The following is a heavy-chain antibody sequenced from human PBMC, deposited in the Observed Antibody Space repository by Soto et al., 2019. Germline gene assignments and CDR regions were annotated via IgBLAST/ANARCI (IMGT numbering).Heavy chain of an antibody. V-gene: IGHV1-18*01. CDR2: ISAYNGNT. Sequence: GASVKVSCKASGYTFTSYGISWVRQAPGQGLEWMGWISAYNGNTNYAQKLQGRVTMTTDTSTSTAYMELRSLRSDDTAVYYCARGAGTGQWLVREAFDIWGQGTMVTVSS. CDR1: GYTFTSYG. CDR3: ARGAGTGQWLVREAFDI. J-gene: IGHJ3*02. D-gene: IGHD6-19*01.